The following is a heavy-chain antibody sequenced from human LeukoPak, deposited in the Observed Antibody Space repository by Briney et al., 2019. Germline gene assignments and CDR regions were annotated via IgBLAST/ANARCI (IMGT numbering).Heavy chain of an antibody. Sequence: TLSLTCAVSGGSISSGGYSWSWIRQPPGKGLEWIGYIYHSGSTYYNPSLKSRVTISVDRSKNQFSLKLSSVTAADTAVYYCARENVVAARGFDYWGQGTLVTVSS. V-gene: IGHV4-30-2*01. J-gene: IGHJ4*02. D-gene: IGHD6-6*01. CDR1: GGSISSGGYS. CDR3: ARENVVAARGFDY. CDR2: IYHSGST.